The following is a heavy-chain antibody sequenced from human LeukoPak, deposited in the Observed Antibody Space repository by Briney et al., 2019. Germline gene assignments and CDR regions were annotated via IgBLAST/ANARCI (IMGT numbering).Heavy chain of an antibody. D-gene: IGHD1-26*01. CDR3: AKADFRSEQISFRVYWPSTTAFDI. CDR2: INSDGSST. Sequence: QSGGSLRLSCAASGFTFSSYWMHWVRQAPGKGLVWVSRINSDGSSTNYADSVKGRFTISRDNAKNTLYLQMNSLRAEDTAVYYCAKADFRSEQISFRVYWPSTTAFDIWGQGTMVTVSS. V-gene: IGHV3-74*01. J-gene: IGHJ3*02. CDR1: GFTFSSYW.